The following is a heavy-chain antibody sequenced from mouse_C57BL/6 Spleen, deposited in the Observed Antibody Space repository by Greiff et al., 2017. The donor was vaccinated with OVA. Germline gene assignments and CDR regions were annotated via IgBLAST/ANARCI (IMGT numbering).Heavy chain of an antibody. D-gene: IGHD2-3*01. J-gene: IGHJ1*03. CDR1: GYSITSGYY. CDR3: AKDGYYEDWYFDV. CDR2: ISYDGSN. V-gene: IGHV3-6*01. Sequence: EVQLQQSGPGLVKPSQSLSLTCSVTGYSITSGYYWNWIRQFPGNKLEWMGYISYDGSNNYNPSLKNRISITRDTSKNQFFLKLNSVTTEDTATYYCAKDGYYEDWYFDVWGTGTTVTVSS.